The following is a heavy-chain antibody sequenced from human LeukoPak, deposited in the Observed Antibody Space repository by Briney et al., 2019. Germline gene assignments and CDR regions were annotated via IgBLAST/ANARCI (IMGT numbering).Heavy chain of an antibody. CDR2: ISGSGGST. CDR1: GFTFSSYA. Sequence: PGGSLRLSCAVSGFTFSSYAMSWVRQAPGKGLEWVSAISGSGGSTYYADSVKGRFTISRDNYKNTLYLQMNSLRAEDTAVYYCAKIRLKSYPGTDFDYWGQGTLVTVSS. J-gene: IGHJ4*02. CDR3: AKIRLKSYPGTDFDY. V-gene: IGHV3-23*01. D-gene: IGHD3-10*01.